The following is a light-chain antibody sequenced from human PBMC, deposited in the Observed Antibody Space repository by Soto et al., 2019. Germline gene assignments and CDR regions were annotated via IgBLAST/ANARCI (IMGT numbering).Light chain of an antibody. CDR3: SSYTTRSTLV. J-gene: IGLJ2*01. V-gene: IGLV2-14*01. CDR1: SSDVGAYDF. CDR2: DVT. Sequence: QSALTQPASVSGSPGQSITISCTGTSSDVGAYDFVSWYQHSPGKAPKLVTFDVTHRPPGISDRFSGSKSANTASLTISGLQAADEAFYYCSSYTTRSTLVVGGGTKLTVL.